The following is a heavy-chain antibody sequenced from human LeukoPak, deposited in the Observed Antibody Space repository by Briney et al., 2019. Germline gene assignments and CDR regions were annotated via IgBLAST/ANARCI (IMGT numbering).Heavy chain of an antibody. J-gene: IGHJ4*02. V-gene: IGHV3-7*03. CDR1: GFTFSNYA. Sequence: GGSLRLSCAASGFTFSNYAMSWVRQAPGKGLEWVANIKQDGSEKYYVDSVKGRFTISRDSAKNSLYLQMNSLRAEDTAVYYCASKGSSSSRYYFDYWGQGTLVTVSS. CDR3: ASKGSSSSRYYFDY. CDR2: IKQDGSEK. D-gene: IGHD2-2*01.